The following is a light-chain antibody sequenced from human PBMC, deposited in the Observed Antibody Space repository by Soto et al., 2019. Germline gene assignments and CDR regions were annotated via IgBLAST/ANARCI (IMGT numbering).Light chain of an antibody. V-gene: IGKV3-15*01. CDR3: PHYDDWQET. Sequence: EIVMTQSPATLSVSPGERATLSCRASQNVRSNLDWYQQKPGQAPRLLIYGASTRANGIPARFSGRGSGTDFILRASSLQSEDFAVYYCPHYDDWQETVGQGTRLQI. CDR1: QNVRSN. J-gene: IGKJ5*01. CDR2: GAS.